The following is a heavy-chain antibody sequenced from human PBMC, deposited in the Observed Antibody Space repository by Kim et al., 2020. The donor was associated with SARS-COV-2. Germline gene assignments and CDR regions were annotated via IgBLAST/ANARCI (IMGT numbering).Heavy chain of an antibody. V-gene: IGHV4-34*01. D-gene: IGHD3-9*01. Sequence: SETLSLTCAVYGGSFSGYYWSWIRQPPGKGLEWIGEISHSGSTNYNPSLKSRVTISVDTSKNQFSLKLSSVTAADTAVYYCARRAPDYYDILTGFSVGGMDVWGQGTTVTVSS. J-gene: IGHJ6*02. CDR1: GGSFSGYY. CDR3: ARRAPDYYDILTGFSVGGMDV. CDR2: ISHSGST.